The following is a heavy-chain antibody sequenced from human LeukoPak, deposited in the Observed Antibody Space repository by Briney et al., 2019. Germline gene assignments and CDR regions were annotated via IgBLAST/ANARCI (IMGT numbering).Heavy chain of an antibody. D-gene: IGHD6-6*01. CDR1: GFTFSSYS. Sequence: GGSLRLSCAASGFTFSSYSMNWVRQAPGKGLEWVSSISSSSSYIYYADSVKGRFTISRDNAKNLLYLQMNSLRAEDTAVYYCASEGAARRNWFDPWGQGTLVTVSS. CDR2: ISSSSSYI. CDR3: ASEGAARRNWFDP. V-gene: IGHV3-21*01. J-gene: IGHJ5*02.